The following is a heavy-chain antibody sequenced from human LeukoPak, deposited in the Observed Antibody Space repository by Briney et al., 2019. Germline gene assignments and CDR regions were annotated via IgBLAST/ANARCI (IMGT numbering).Heavy chain of an antibody. J-gene: IGHJ5*02. Sequence: SGGSLRLSCAASGITVSSNYMSRVRQAPGKGLEWVSVIYSGGSTYYADSVKGRFTISRDNSKNTLYLQMNSLRAEDTAVYYCARGSRDGYGMFDPWGQGTLVTVSS. CDR1: GITVSSNY. CDR2: IYSGGST. D-gene: IGHD5-24*01. CDR3: ARGSRDGYGMFDP. V-gene: IGHV3-66*01.